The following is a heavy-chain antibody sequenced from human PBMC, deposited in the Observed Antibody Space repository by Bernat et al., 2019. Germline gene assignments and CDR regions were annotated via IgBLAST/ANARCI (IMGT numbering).Heavy chain of an antibody. V-gene: IGHV3-33*01. CDR3: ARGTYCSSTRWYAASLLDY. J-gene: IGHJ4*02. CDR1: GFTFSSYG. D-gene: IGHD2-2*01. CDR2: IWYDGSNK. Sequence: QVQLVESGGGVVQPGRSLRLSCAASGFTFSSYGMHWVRQAPGKGLEWVAVIWYDGSNKYYADSVKGRFTISRDNSKNTLYLQMNSLRAEDTAGYYCARGTYCSSTRWYAASLLDYWGQGTLVTVSS.